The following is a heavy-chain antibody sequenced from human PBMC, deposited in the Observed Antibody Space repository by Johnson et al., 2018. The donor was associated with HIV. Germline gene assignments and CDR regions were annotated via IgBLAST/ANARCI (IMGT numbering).Heavy chain of an antibody. CDR3: ARGGAFHAFDI. CDR1: GFTFSNYG. J-gene: IGHJ3*02. CDR2: IWYDGSKK. D-gene: IGHD3-3*02. V-gene: IGHV3-33*01. Sequence: VQLVESGGGVVQPGGSLRLSCAASGFTFSNYGMHWVRQAPGKGLEWVAFIWYDGSKKYYADSVKGRFTISRDNAKNTLYLQMNSLRAEDTAMYFCARGGAFHAFDIWGQGTMVTVSS.